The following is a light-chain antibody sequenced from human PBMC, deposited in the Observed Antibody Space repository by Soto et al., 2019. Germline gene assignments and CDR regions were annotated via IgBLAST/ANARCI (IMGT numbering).Light chain of an antibody. CDR3: QQDGSSPQT. Sequence: EIVLTQSPGTLSLSPGERPTLSCRASQSVTNNFLAWYQQKPGQAPRLRIYGACYRATGIPDRFSGSGSGTGFTLTIRRLEPEDFAVYYCQQDGSSPQTFGQATKVEIK. CDR2: GAC. V-gene: IGKV3-20*01. J-gene: IGKJ1*01. CDR1: QSVTNNF.